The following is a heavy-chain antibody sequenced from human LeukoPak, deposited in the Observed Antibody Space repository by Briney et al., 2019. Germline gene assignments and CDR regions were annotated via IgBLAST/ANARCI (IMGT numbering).Heavy chain of an antibody. CDR3: QGFGGYSSSWYYFDY. CDR1: GGSISSGDYY. J-gene: IGHJ4*02. V-gene: IGHV4-30-4*01. D-gene: IGHD6-13*01. CDR2: IYYSGST. Sequence: SQTLSLTCTVSGGSISSGDYYWSWIRQPPGKGLEWIGYIYYSGSTYYNPSLKSRVTISVDTSKNQLSLKLSSVTAADTAVYYCQGFGGYSSSWYYFDYWGQGTLVTVSS.